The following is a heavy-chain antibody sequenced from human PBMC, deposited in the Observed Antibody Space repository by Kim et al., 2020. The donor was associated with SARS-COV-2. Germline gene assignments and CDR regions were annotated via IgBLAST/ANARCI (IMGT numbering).Heavy chain of an antibody. V-gene: IGHV3-11*01. CDR3: ARDPRYYYYYGMDV. CDR2: ISSSGSTI. Sequence: GGSLRLSCAASGFTFSDYYMSWIRQAPGKGLEWVSYISSSGSTIYYADSVKGRFTISRDNAKNSLYLQMNSLRAEDTAVYYCARDPRYYYYYGMDVWGQGTTVTVSS. J-gene: IGHJ6*02. CDR1: GFTFSDYY.